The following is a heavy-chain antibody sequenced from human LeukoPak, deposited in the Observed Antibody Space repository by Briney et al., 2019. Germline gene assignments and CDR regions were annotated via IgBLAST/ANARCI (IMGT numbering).Heavy chain of an antibody. J-gene: IGHJ5*01. CDR3: VKDPRDTYGTHWFVS. V-gene: IGHV3-23*01. D-gene: IGHD2-21*01. CDR1: GFSFGNYA. Sequence: PGGSLRLSCVASGFSFGNYAMSWVRQAPGKGLQWVSQISGTGGATWYAGFARDRFTISRDNSKKTLYLQMSGLRVEDTAMYYCVKDPRDTYGTHWFVSWGQGTLLIVSS. CDR2: ISGTGGAT.